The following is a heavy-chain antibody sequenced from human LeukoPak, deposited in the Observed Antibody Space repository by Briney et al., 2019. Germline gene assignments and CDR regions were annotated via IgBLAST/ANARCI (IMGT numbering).Heavy chain of an antibody. J-gene: IGHJ4*02. CDR3: ARGPNIPVAAY. V-gene: IGHV4-34*01. Sequence: NSSETLSLTCAVHGGSLSDHYCIWIRQPPGEGLEWIGEINHSGSPNYSPSFKSRVSISVDTSKNQFSLSLRSVTAADTAIYYCARGPNIPVAAYWGQGTQVTVSS. CDR1: GGSLSDHY. CDR2: INHSGSP. D-gene: IGHD6-19*01.